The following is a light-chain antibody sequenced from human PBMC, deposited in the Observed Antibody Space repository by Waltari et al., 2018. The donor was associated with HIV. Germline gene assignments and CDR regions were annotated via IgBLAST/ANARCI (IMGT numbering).Light chain of an antibody. CDR1: IGSSN. CDR2: ADA. Sequence: IGSSNVNWYQQFSRAAPKLLIYADAQRPSGVPDRFSGSKSGTSASLVISGLQSEDEADYYCSTWDERLNGVVFGGGTRLTVV. J-gene: IGLJ2*01. CDR3: STWDERLNGVV. V-gene: IGLV1-44*01.